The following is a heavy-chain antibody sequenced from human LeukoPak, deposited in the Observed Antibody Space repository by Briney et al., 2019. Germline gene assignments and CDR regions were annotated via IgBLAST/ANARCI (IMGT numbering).Heavy chain of an antibody. V-gene: IGHV1-69*13. CDR2: IIPIFGTA. Sequence: VASVKVSCKASGGTFSSYAISWVRQAPGQGLEWMGGIIPIFGTANYAQKFQGRVTITADESTSTAYMELSSLRSEDTAVYYCARDHDPYYYGSGSYYWGQGTLVTVSS. CDR1: GGTFSSYA. J-gene: IGHJ4*02. D-gene: IGHD3-10*01. CDR3: ARDHDPYYYGSGSYY.